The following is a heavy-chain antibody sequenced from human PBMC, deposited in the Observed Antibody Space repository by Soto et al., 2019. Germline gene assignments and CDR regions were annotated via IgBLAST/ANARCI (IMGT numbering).Heavy chain of an antibody. D-gene: IGHD3-10*01. V-gene: IGHV3-11*04. CDR2: ISSSGSTI. Sequence: GKGLEWVSYISSSGSTIYYADSVKGRFTISRDNAKNSLYLQMNSLRAEDTAVFFFFKAEDGIREVRSVSAFLLNRSFD. CDR3: FKAEDGIREVRSVSAFLLNRSFD. J-gene: IGHJ2*01.